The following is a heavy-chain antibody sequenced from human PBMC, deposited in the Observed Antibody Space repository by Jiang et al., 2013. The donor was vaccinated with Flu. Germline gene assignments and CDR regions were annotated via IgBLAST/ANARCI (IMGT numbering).Heavy chain of an antibody. Sequence: CKASGYTFTSYAMNWVRQAPGQGLEWMGWINTNTGNPTYAQGFTGRFVFSLDTSVSTAYLQICSLKAEDTAVYYCARDVGSGWYYYYYGMDVWGQGTTVTVSS. CDR1: GYTFTSYA. V-gene: IGHV7-4-1*01. J-gene: IGHJ6*02. CDR3: ARDVGSGWYYYYYGMDV. D-gene: IGHD6-19*01. CDR2: INTNTGNP.